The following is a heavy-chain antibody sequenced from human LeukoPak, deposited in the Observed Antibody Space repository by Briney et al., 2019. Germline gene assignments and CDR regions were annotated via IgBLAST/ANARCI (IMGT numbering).Heavy chain of an antibody. V-gene: IGHV3-7*05. CDR3: ASAIVLRPGSLDY. CDR2: IKQDGSET. D-gene: IGHD3-22*01. J-gene: IGHJ4*02. CDR1: GFTFSSYW. Sequence: GGSLRLSCAASGFTFSSYWMTWVRQAPEKGLEWVANIKQDGSETYYVDSVKGRFTISKDNAKNSLCLHMNSLRAEDTAVYYCASAIVLRPGSLDYWGQGTLVTVSS.